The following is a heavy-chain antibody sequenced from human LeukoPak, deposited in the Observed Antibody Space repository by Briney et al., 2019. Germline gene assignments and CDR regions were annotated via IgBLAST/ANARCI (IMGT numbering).Heavy chain of an antibody. Sequence: PGGSLRLSCAASGFTFSSYAMSWVRQAPGKGLEWVSAISGSGGSTYYADSVKGRFTISRDNSKNTLYLQMYSLRAEDTAVYYCARDRLAVAGKYYYYYYGMDVWGQGTTVTVSS. V-gene: IGHV3-23*01. CDR1: GFTFSSYA. CDR2: ISGSGGST. CDR3: ARDRLAVAGKYYYYYYGMDV. D-gene: IGHD6-19*01. J-gene: IGHJ6*02.